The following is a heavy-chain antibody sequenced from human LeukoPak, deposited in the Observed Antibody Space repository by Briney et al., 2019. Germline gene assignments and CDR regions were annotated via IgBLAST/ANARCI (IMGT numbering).Heavy chain of an antibody. J-gene: IGHJ3*02. V-gene: IGHV4-59*11. D-gene: IGHD5-24*01. CDR1: GGSLSNHY. CDR2: IYYSGTT. Sequence: SETLSLTCAVSGGSLSNHYWSWIRQLPGKGLEWIGYIYYSGTTNYSPSLKSRVTISIDTSKNQFSLKLSSVTAADTAVYYCASLPQLSRDGYIADSFDMWGQGTMVTVSS. CDR3: ASLPQLSRDGYIADSFDM.